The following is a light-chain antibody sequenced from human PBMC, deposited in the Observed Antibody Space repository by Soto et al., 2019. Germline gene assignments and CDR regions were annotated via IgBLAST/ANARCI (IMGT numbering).Light chain of an antibody. CDR2: YIS. CDR1: QSAGNF. Sequence: EIVLTQSPASLSLSPGERATLPCRASQSAGNFLAWYQQKPGQAPRLLIYYISTRATGIPARFSGSGSVTEFTLTSHGLQSEASAVYNCQQHNQWPISFSQGTRLEIK. J-gene: IGKJ5*01. CDR3: QQHNQWPIS. V-gene: IGKV3-11*01.